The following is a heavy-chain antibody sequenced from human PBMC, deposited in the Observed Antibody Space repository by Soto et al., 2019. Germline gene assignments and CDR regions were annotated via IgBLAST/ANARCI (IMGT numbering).Heavy chain of an antibody. CDR2: ISGSGGST. CDR3: AKDHFPKYHLLLEDPSFDP. V-gene: IGHV3-23*01. J-gene: IGHJ5*02. CDR1: GFTFSSYA. Sequence: GGSLRLSCAASGFTFSSYAMSWVRQAPGKGLEWVSAISGSGGSTYYADSVKGRFTISRDNSKNTLYLQMNSLRAEDTAVYYCAKDHFPKYHLLLEDPSFDPWGQGTLVTVSS. D-gene: IGHD2-2*01.